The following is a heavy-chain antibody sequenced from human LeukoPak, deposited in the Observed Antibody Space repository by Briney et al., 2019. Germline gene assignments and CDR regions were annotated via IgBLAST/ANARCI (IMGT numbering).Heavy chain of an antibody. V-gene: IGHV3-21*01. CDR2: ITSSSNYK. CDR1: GFAFSTYA. D-gene: IGHD2-2*02. J-gene: IGHJ4*02. CDR3: ASSTSPYNPYDS. Sequence: PGGSLRLSCAASGFAFSTYAMTWVRQAPEKGLQWVSAITSSSNYKYYADSVKGRFTISRDNAKNSLYLQMNSLRAEDTAVYYCASSTSPYNPYDSWGQGTLVTVSS.